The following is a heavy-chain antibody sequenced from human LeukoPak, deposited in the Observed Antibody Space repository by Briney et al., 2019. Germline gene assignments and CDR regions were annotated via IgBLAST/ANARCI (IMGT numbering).Heavy chain of an antibody. Sequence: SVKVSCKASGFTFTSSAVQWVRQARGQGLEWIGWIVVGSGNTNYAQNFRGRVTMTRDTSTSTVYMDLSSLRSEDTAVYYCAREASGGYFDYWGQGTLVTVSS. CDR3: AREASGGYFDY. D-gene: IGHD4-23*01. CDR1: GFTFTSSA. V-gene: IGHV1-58*01. J-gene: IGHJ4*02. CDR2: IVVGSGNT.